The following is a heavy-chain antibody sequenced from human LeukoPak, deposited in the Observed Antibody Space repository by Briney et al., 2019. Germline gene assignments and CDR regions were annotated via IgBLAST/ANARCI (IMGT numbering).Heavy chain of an antibody. CDR1: GGSISSYY. Sequence: SETLSLTCTVSGGSISSYYWSWIRQPPGKGLEWIGYIYYSGSTNYNPSLKSRVTISVDTSKNQFSLKLSSVTAADTAVYYCARDRYCSGGSCYSGYYYGMDVWGQGTTVTVSS. V-gene: IGHV4-59*01. CDR3: ARDRYCSGGSCYSGYYYGMDV. J-gene: IGHJ6*02. CDR2: IYYSGST. D-gene: IGHD2-15*01.